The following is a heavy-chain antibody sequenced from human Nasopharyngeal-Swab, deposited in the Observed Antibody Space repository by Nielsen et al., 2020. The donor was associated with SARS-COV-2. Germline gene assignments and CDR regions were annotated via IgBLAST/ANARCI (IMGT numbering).Heavy chain of an antibody. J-gene: IGHJ4*02. CDR3: ATGWNFDY. CDR1: GFTFSSYG. D-gene: IGHD6-19*01. V-gene: IGHV3-30*03. Sequence: GGSLRLSCAASGFTFSSYGMHWVRQAPGKGLEWVAVISYDGSNKYYADSVKGRFTISRDNSKNTLYLQMNSLRAEDTAVYYCATGWNFDYWGQGILDTVSS. CDR2: ISYDGSNK.